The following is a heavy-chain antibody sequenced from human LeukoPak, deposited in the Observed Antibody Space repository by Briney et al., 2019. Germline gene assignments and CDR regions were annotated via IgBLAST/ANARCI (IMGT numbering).Heavy chain of an antibody. CDR1: GYTFTNYE. J-gene: IGHJ4*02. D-gene: IGHD5-12*01. CDR3: AREGSGYSFDY. Sequence: ASVKVSCKASGYTFTNYEINWVRQATGQGLEWMGGINPDSGNTAYAQKFQDRFTLTRDTSITTAYMELRSLRSDDTAVYYCAREGSGYSFDYWGQGTLVTVSS. CDR2: INPDSGNT. V-gene: IGHV1-8*01.